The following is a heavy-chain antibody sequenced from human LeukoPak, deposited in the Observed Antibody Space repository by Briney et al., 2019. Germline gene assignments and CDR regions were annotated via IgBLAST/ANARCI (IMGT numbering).Heavy chain of an antibody. D-gene: IGHD6-6*01. Sequence: EASVKVSCKASGGTFSSYAISWVRQAPGQGLEWMGGIIPIFGTANYAQKFQGRVTITADESTSTAYMELSSLRSEDTAVYYCARYMGMAARHGFDYWGQGTLVTVSS. J-gene: IGHJ4*02. CDR2: IIPIFGTA. V-gene: IGHV1-69*13. CDR1: GGTFSSYA. CDR3: ARYMGMAARHGFDY.